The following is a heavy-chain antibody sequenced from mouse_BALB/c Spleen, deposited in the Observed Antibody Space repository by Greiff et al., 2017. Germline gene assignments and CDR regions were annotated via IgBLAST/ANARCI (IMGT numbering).Heavy chain of an antibody. Sequence: QVQLQQSGAELMKPGASVKISCKATGYTFSSYWIEWVKQRPGHGLEWIGEILPGSGSTNYNEKFKGKATFTADTSSNTAYMQLSSLTSEDSAVYYCARAGAWTTGAMDYWGQGTSVTVSS. D-gene: IGHD2-13*01. CDR1: GYTFSSYW. CDR2: ILPGSGST. CDR3: ARAGAWTTGAMDY. V-gene: IGHV1-9*01. J-gene: IGHJ4*01.